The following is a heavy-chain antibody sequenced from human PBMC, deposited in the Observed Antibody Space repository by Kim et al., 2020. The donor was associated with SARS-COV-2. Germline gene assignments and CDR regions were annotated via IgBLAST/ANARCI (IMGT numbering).Heavy chain of an antibody. CDR3: ARVVRGGYYGSGSYSGDY. V-gene: IGHV1-69*13. CDR2: IIPIFGTA. J-gene: IGHJ4*02. Sequence: SVKVSCKASGGTFSSYAISWVRQAPGQGLEWMGGIIPIFGTANYAQKFQGRVTITADESTSTAYMELSSLRSEDTAVYYCARVVRGGYYGSGSYSGDYWGQGTLVTVSS. CDR1: GGTFSSYA. D-gene: IGHD3-10*01.